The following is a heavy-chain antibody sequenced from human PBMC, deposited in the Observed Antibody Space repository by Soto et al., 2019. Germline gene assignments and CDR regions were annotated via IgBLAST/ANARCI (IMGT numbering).Heavy chain of an antibody. CDR1: GGTFSSYA. CDR2: IIPIFGTA. D-gene: IGHD1-1*01. CDR3: ARQLERRLAYYYYYGMDV. V-gene: IGHV1-69*13. Sequence: SVKVSCKASGGTFSSYAISWVRQAPGQGLEWMGGIIPIFGTANYAQKFRGRVTITADESTSTAYMELSSLRSEDTAVYYCARQLERRLAYYYYYGMDVWGQGTTVTVSS. J-gene: IGHJ6*02.